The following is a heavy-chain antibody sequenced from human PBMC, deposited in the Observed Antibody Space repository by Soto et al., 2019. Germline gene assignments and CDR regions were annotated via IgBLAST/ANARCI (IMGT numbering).Heavy chain of an antibody. V-gene: IGHV3-7*03. CDR1: GFMFSSYV. CDR2: IRQDGSEE. Sequence: EVQLVQSGGGLVQPGGSLRLSCAASGFMFSSYVMSCVRQAPGKGLEWVANIRQDGSEEYFVDSVKGRFTISRDNAKNSFYLQMNSLRAEDTAVYKCARWHYGMDVWGQGTTVTVS. CDR3: ARWHYGMDV. J-gene: IGHJ6*02.